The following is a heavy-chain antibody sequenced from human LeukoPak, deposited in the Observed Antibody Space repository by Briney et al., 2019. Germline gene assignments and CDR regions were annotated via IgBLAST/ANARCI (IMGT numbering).Heavy chain of an antibody. Sequence: SETLSLTCIVSGGSISSYYWSWIRQPPGKGLEWIGDINYSGTTNYNPSLKTRVTISVDTSKNQFSLRLSSVTAADTAVYYCARERRNPDTSMIRKRYFDSWGQGTLVTVSS. CDR3: ARERRNPDTSMIRKRYFDS. V-gene: IGHV4-59*01. CDR2: INYSGTT. D-gene: IGHD5-18*01. CDR1: GGSISSYY. J-gene: IGHJ4*02.